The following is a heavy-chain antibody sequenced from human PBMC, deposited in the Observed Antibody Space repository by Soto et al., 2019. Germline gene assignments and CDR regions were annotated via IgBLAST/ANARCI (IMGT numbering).Heavy chain of an antibody. CDR3: TADHWS. D-gene: IGHD3-3*01. CDR2: INRKIDGETT. Sequence: PRGSLRPSCVVFEYAFSDAWIIWVRHSPGKGLEWVARINRKIDGETTDYAAPVEGRFTIARDDSKNTLYLQMSSLKIEDTDVYFCTADHWSWGQGTLVTVSS. CDR1: EYAFSDAW. V-gene: IGHV3-15*01. J-gene: IGHJ4*02.